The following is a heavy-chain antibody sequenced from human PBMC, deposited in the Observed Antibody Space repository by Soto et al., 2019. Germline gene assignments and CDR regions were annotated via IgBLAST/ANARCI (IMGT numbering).Heavy chain of an antibody. CDR1: GYIFTSYT. CDR2: ISAYSGNT. Sequence: GASVKVSCKASGYIFTSYTITWVRQAPGQGLEWMGWISAYSGNTDYAQKFQGRVTMTTDTSTSTAYMELRSLRSDDTAVFYCARYRGADIDYWGQGTLVTVSS. CDR3: ARYRGADIDY. V-gene: IGHV1-18*04. D-gene: IGHD3-16*02. J-gene: IGHJ4*02.